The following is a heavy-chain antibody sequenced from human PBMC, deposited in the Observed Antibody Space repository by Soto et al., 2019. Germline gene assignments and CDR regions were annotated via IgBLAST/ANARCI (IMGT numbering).Heavy chain of an antibody. D-gene: IGHD3-22*01. J-gene: IGHJ4*02. CDR3: ARVSYFDGGGFYYYFDY. Sequence: PSETLSLACAASGSCISSGDCWGWIRQPAGKGLQWIGNMYHSGSTYYNPSLKSRVTISIDTSKNQFSLKLSSVTAADKAVYYCARVSYFDGGGFYYYFDYWGQGTLVTVS. V-gene: IGHV4-38-2*01. CDR1: GSCISSGDC. CDR2: MYHSGST.